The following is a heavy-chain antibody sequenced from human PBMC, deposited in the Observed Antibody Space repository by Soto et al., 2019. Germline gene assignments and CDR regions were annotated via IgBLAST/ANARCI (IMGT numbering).Heavy chain of an antibody. J-gene: IGHJ6*02. CDR1: GGTFSSYA. D-gene: IGHD3-3*01. Sequence: ASVKVSCKASGGTFSSYAISWVRQAPGQGLEWMGGIIPIFGTANYAQKFQGRVTITADESTSTAYMELSSLRSEDTAVYYCARAGKLRFLEWLQFIGMDVWGQGTTVTVSS. CDR2: IIPIFGTA. V-gene: IGHV1-69*13. CDR3: ARAGKLRFLEWLQFIGMDV.